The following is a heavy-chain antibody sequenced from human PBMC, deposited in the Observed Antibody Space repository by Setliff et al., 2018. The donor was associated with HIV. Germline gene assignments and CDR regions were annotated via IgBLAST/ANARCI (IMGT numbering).Heavy chain of an antibody. V-gene: IGHV4-31*03. CDR2: IYYSGNP. CDR3: ARGFDYAQRPPLYYFDY. D-gene: IGHD2-2*01. J-gene: IGHJ4*02. CDR1: GGSISSGYYY. Sequence: PSETLSLTCTVSGGSISSGYYYWSWIRQHPGKGLEWIGYIYYSGNPFYNPSLRSRVTISLDTSKNQFSLKLSSVTAADTAVYYCARGFDYAQRPPLYYFDYWGQGTLGTAPQ.